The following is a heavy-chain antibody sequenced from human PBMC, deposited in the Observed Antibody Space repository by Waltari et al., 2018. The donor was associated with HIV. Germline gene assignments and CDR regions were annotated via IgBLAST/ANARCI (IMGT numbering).Heavy chain of an antibody. CDR1: AYNFTGYF. D-gene: IGHD3-3*01. Sequence: QVHVEQCGPQVKKYGASVEVHCKASAYNFTGYFIHWLRQAPGEGPVWLGRVNPNRGGPHLTHEFHGRGTVPRDPATYTAYIELTGLRFAATGFSLCAWLLCSSRRCISGYDFWGQGTRVTVSS. J-gene: IGHJ4*02. V-gene: IGHV1-2*02. CDR3: AWLLCSSRRCISGYDF. CDR2: VNPNRGGP.